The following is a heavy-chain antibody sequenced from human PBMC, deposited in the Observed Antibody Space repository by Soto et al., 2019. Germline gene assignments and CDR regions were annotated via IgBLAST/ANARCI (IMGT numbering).Heavy chain of an antibody. Sequence: AGEPMRIWCKGSGYSFTSYWISCMSQMPGKGLEWMGRIEPSDSYTNYSPSFQGHVTISADKSISTAYLQWSSLKASDTAMYYCARHSYESSGYYTRYWGQGTLVTVSS. J-gene: IGHJ4*02. CDR2: IEPSDSYT. D-gene: IGHD3-22*01. CDR3: ARHSYESSGYYTRY. V-gene: IGHV5-10-1*01. CDR1: GYSFTSYW.